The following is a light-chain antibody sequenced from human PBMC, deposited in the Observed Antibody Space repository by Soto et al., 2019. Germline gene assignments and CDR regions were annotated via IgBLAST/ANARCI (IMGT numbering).Light chain of an antibody. J-gene: IGKJ5*01. V-gene: IGKV1-9*01. CDR1: QGISSD. Sequence: DIQLTQSPSFLSACVGDRVTITCRASQGISSDLAWYQQKPGKAPDLLIYTASALQTGVPSRFSGSGSGTEFTLTISSLQPEDFATYYCQQLNIYPVTFGQGTRLEIK. CDR2: TAS. CDR3: QQLNIYPVT.